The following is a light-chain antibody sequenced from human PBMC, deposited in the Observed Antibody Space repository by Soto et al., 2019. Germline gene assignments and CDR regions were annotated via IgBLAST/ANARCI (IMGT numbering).Light chain of an antibody. Sequence: LSCRASQSVSSNLAWYQQKPGQAPRLLMYGASTRATGIPGRFSGSGSGTEFTLTISSLQSEDFAVYYCQQYNDWPPRTFGQGTKVDI. CDR1: QSVSSN. J-gene: IGKJ1*01. CDR2: GAS. V-gene: IGKV3-15*01. CDR3: QQYNDWPPRT.